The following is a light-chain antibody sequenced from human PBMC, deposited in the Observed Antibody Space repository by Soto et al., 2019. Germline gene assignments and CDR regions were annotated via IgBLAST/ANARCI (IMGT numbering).Light chain of an antibody. CDR3: SSYTSPSTRV. Sequence: QSALTQPAFVSGSPGQSITISCTGTSSDVGGYNYVSWYQHPPGKAPKLMISEVSNRPSGVSNRFSGSKSGNTASLTISGLHDEDEADYYCSSYTSPSTRVFGTGTKLTVL. V-gene: IGLV2-14*01. CDR1: SSDVGGYNY. J-gene: IGLJ1*01. CDR2: EVS.